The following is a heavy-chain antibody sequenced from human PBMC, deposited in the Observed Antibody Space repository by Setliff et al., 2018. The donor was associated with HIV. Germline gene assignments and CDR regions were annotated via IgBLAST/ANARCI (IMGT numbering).Heavy chain of an antibody. CDR2: IIPMFGTT. J-gene: IGHJ4*02. CDR3: AKCSEMLGTPATSSGDCYWYFDY. V-gene: IGHV1-69*13. Sequence: SVKVSCKASGVTFRRFAFSWVRQAPGQGLEWMGGIIPMFGTTNYTQKFQGRVTITADESTSTVYMELTSLRSDDTAVYYCAKCSEMLGTPATSSGDCYWYFDYWGQGTLVTVSS. D-gene: IGHD2-21*01. CDR1: GVTFRRFA.